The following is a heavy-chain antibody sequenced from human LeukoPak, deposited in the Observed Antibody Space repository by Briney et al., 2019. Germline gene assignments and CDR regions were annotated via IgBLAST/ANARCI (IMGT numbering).Heavy chain of an antibody. CDR3: AKDKDYGWDY. J-gene: IGHJ4*02. Sequence: PGGSLRLSCAASGFTFRSYGIHWVRQAPGKGLEWVTYISDDGRDKLYADSVKGRLTISRDNSKNTLSLQMNSLRPEDTAVYYCAKDKDYGWDYWGQGTLVTVSS. V-gene: IGHV3-30*02. D-gene: IGHD4/OR15-4a*01. CDR2: ISDDGRDK. CDR1: GFTFRSYG.